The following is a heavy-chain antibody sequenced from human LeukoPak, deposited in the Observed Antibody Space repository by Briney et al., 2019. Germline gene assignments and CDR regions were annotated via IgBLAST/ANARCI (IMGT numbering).Heavy chain of an antibody. CDR1: GGSIGIYY. CDR2: IYTSGCT. CDR3: ATKYSSGWYWFFDL. V-gene: IGHV4-4*07. D-gene: IGHD6-19*01. Sequence: KPSETLSLTCTVSGGSIGIYYWSWIRQPAGKGLEWIGRIYTSGCTNYNPSLKSRVTMSVDTSKNQFSLKLSSVTAADTAVYYCATKYSSGWYWFFDLWGRGTLVTVSS. J-gene: IGHJ2*01.